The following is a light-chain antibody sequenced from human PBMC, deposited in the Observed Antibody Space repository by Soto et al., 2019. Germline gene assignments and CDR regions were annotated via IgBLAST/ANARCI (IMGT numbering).Light chain of an antibody. Sequence: QSALTQPASVSGSPGQSIAISCTGTSSDVGSYNSVSWYQQHPGKAPKLMIYEGSKRPSGVSDRFSGSKSGNTASLAISGLQSEDEADYYCAAWDDSLNGPVVFGGGTKLTVL. CDR1: SSDVGSYNS. CDR2: EGS. J-gene: IGLJ2*01. V-gene: IGLV2-14*02. CDR3: AAWDDSLNGPVV.